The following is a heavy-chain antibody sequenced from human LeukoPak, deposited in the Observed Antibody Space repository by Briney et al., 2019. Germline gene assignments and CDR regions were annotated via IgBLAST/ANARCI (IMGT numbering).Heavy chain of an antibody. V-gene: IGHV4-59*01. CDR1: GGSISSYY. CDR3: ARFGYDSSGYWTFDY. Sequence: SETLSLTCTVSGGSISSYYWSWIRQPPGKGLEWIGYIYYSGSTNYNPSLKSRVTISVDTSKSQFSLKLSSVTAADTAVYYCARFGYDSSGYWTFDYWGQGTLVTVSS. J-gene: IGHJ4*02. CDR2: IYYSGST. D-gene: IGHD3-22*01.